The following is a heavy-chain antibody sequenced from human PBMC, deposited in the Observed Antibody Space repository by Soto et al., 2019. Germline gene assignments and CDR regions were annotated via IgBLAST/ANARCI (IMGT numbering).Heavy chain of an antibody. J-gene: IGHJ4*02. CDR3: ARSASTALFDS. CDR2: ISDSGGTV. CDR1: GFTFSSHE. V-gene: IGHV3-48*03. Sequence: GSLRLSCAASGFTFSSHEMNWVRQAPGRGLEWVSYISDSGGTVFYADSVRGRFTISRDNAKSSLYLQMSSLGVEDTAVYYCARSASTALFDSWGQGTLVTVSS.